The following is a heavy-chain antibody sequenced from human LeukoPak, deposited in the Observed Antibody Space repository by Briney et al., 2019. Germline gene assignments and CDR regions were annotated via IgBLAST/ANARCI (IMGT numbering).Heavy chain of an antibody. CDR3: ARGSLIVEAVDY. J-gene: IGHJ4*02. V-gene: IGHV4-34*01. CDR1: GGSFSGYY. Sequence: PSETLSLTCAVYGGSFSGYYWSWIRQPPGKGLEWIGEINHSGSTNYNPSLKSRVTISVDTSKNQFSLKLSSVTAADTAVYYCARGSLIVEAVDYWGQGTLVTVSS. CDR2: INHSGST. D-gene: IGHD3-22*01.